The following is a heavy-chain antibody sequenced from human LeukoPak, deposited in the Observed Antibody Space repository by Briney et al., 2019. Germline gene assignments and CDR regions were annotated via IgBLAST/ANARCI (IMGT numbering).Heavy chain of an antibody. D-gene: IGHD2-2*01. CDR1: GFTFDDYA. J-gene: IGHJ4*02. CDR3: ARRYCSTTNCYAFES. V-gene: IGHV3-9*01. Sequence: GGSLRLSCAASGFTFDDYAMHWVRQAPGKGLEWVSGISWNSGSVGYADSVKGRFTISRDNAKNSLYLQMSSLRAEDTAVYYCARRYCSTTNCYAFESWGQGTLVTVSS. CDR2: ISWNSGSV.